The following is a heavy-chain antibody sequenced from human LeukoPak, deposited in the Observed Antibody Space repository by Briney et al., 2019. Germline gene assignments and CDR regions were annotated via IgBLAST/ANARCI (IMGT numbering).Heavy chain of an antibody. D-gene: IGHD6-19*01. CDR3: ARDDSAWYFDY. CDR1: GFTFSSYG. J-gene: IGHJ4*02. Sequence: PGGSLRLSCAASGFTFSSYGFQWVRQAPGKGLEWVAVIWYDGSNKYYADSVKGRFTISRDNSKNTLYLQMNSLRAEDTAVYYCARDDSAWYFDYWGQGTLVTVSS. V-gene: IGHV3-33*01. CDR2: IWYDGSNK.